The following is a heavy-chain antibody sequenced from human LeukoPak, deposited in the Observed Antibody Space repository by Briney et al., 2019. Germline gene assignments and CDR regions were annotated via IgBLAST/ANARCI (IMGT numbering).Heavy chain of an antibody. D-gene: IGHD3-10*01. CDR3: ARDYYYGAVSRYNWFDP. Sequence: SETLSLTCAVYGGSFSGYYWGWIRQPPGKGLEWIGSIYYSGSTYYNPSLKSRVTISVDTSKNQFSLKLSSVTAADTAVYYCARDYYYGAVSRYNWFDPWGQGTLVTVSS. CDR1: GGSFSGYY. V-gene: IGHV4-34*01. CDR2: IYYSGST. J-gene: IGHJ5*02.